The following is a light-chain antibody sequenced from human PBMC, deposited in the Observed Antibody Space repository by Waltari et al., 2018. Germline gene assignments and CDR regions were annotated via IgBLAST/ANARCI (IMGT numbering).Light chain of an antibody. CDR2: DVS. J-gene: IGLJ3*02. CDR1: SSDVGGYTY. V-gene: IGLV2-14*01. Sequence: QSALTQPASVSGSPGQSITISCTGTSSDVGGYTYVSLYQQHPGKAPKLMIFDVSKRPSGVSNRFSGSKSGSTASLTISGLLAEDEADFYCNSYTSSSTWVFGGGTKLTVL. CDR3: NSYTSSSTWV.